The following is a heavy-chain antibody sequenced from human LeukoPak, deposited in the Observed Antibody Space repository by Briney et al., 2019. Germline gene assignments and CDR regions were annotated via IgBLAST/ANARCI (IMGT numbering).Heavy chain of an antibody. J-gene: IGHJ4*02. D-gene: IGHD1-26*01. CDR1: GYSISSGYY. V-gene: IGHV3-49*03. CDR2: IRSKTYGGTA. CDR3: ARAMSWEALDY. Sequence: LSLTCAVSGYSISSGYYWGWIRQPPGKGLEWVAHIRSKTYGGTADYAASVKGRVSISRDDSKGIAYLQMDSLKSEDTAVYYCARAMSWEALDYWGQGTQVTVSS.